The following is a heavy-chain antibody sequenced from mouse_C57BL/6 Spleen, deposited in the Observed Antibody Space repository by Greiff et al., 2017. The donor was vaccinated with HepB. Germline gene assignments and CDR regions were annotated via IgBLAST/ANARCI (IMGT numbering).Heavy chain of an antibody. V-gene: IGHV1-15*01. CDR1: GYTFTDYE. CDR2: IDPETGGT. D-gene: IGHD4-1*02. J-gene: IGHJ2*01. Sequence: QVQLQQSGAELVRPGASVTLSCKASGYTFTDYEMHWVKQTPVHGLEWIGAIDPETGGTAYNQKFKGKAILTADKSSSTAYMELRSLTSEDSAVYYCTRGQLGPYFDYGGQGTTLTVSS. CDR3: TRGQLGPYFDY.